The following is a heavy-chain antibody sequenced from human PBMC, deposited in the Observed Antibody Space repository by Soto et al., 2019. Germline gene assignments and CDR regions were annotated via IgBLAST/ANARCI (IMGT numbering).Heavy chain of an antibody. Sequence: ASVKVSCKASGYSFTDYHIHWVRQAPGQGLEWLGRINPKSGGTSTAQKFQGWVTMTTDTSISTASMELTRLTSDDPAIYYCARGDSTDCSNGGCSFFSNHDMDVWGQGTTVTVSS. CDR3: ARGDSTDCSNGGCSFFSNHDMDV. D-gene: IGHD2-8*01. V-gene: IGHV1-2*04. CDR2: INPKSGGT. J-gene: IGHJ6*02. CDR1: GYSFTDYH.